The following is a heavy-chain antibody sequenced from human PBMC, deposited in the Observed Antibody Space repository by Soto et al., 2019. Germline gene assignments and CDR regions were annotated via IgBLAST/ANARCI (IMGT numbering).Heavy chain of an antibody. J-gene: IGHJ5*02. D-gene: IGHD3-9*01. CDR1: GYTFTSYA. Sequence: GASVKVSCKASGYTFTSYAMHWVRQAPGQRLEWMGWINAGNGNTKYSQKFKGRVTITRDTSASTAYMELSSLRSEDTAVYYCARENYDILTGYYPPGWFDPWGQGTLVTVSS. CDR3: ARENYDILTGYYPPGWFDP. CDR2: INAGNGNT. V-gene: IGHV1-3*01.